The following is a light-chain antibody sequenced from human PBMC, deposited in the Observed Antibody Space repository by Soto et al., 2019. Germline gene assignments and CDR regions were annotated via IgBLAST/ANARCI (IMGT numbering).Light chain of an antibody. J-gene: IGKJ2*01. V-gene: IGKV3-20*01. CDR2: GAS. CDR1: QSVSSSY. Sequence: EIVLTQSPDTLSLSPGERATLSCRASQSVSSSYLAWYQQKPGQAPRLLIYGASSRATGVPDRFSGSGSGTDFTLTISRLEPDDFAVYYCHQYGSSPLYIFGQGTKLEVK. CDR3: HQYGSSPLYI.